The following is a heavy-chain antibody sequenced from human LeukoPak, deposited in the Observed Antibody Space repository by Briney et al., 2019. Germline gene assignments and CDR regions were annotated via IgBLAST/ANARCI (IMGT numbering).Heavy chain of an antibody. V-gene: IGHV4-4*07. CDR3: ARGDPFRAGWFDP. D-gene: IGHD6-13*01. Sequence: SEALSLTCTVSGGSFSTYYWSWIRQPAGKGLEWIGRIYTSGSTNYNPSLKSRLTMSVDTSKNHFSLKLSSVTAADTAVYYCARGDPFRAGWFDPWGQGTLVTVSS. J-gene: IGHJ5*02. CDR1: GGSFSTYY. CDR2: IYTSGST.